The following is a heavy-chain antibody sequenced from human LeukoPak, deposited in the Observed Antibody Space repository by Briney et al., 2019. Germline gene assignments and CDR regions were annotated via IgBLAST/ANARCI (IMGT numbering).Heavy chain of an antibody. V-gene: IGHV3-23*01. Sequence: GGSLRLSCAVSGLAFHTYAMGWVRQAPGKGLEWVSAISGSGGHSYFADSVKGRFSISRDNSRDTLYLQMNSLRAEDTAVYYCARDSWELLRSIDYWGQGTLVTVSS. CDR3: ARDSWELLRSIDY. CDR2: ISGSGGHS. J-gene: IGHJ4*02. D-gene: IGHD1-26*01. CDR1: GLAFHTYA.